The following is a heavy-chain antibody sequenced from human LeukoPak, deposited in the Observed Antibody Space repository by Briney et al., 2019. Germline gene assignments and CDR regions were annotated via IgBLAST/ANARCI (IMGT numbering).Heavy chain of an antibody. D-gene: IGHD3-22*01. CDR3: ARWYYDSSGLDY. V-gene: IGHV4-4*02. J-gene: IGHJ4*02. Sequence: SETLSLTCAVSGGSISSSNWWSWVRQPPGKGLEWIGEIYHSGSTNYNPSLKSRVTISVDRSKNQFSLKLSSVTAADTAVYYCARWYYDSSGLDYWGQGTLVTVSS. CDR1: GGSISSSNW. CDR2: IYHSGST.